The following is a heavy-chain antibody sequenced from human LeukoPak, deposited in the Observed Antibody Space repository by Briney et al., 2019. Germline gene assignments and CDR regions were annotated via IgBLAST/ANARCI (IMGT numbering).Heavy chain of an antibody. Sequence: SETLSLTCAVYGGSFSGYYWSWIRQPPGKGLEWIGEINHSGSTNYNPSLKSRVTISVDTSKNQFSLKLSSVTAADTAVYYCARGLGYSRVIWFDPWGQGTLVTVSS. V-gene: IGHV4-34*01. J-gene: IGHJ5*02. CDR1: GGSFSGYY. CDR2: INHSGST. CDR3: ARGLGYSRVIWFDP. D-gene: IGHD6-13*01.